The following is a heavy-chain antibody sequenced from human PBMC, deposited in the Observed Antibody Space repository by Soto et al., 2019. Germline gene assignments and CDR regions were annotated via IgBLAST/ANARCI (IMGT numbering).Heavy chain of an antibody. Sequence: GGSLRLSCAASGFTFSSSGMNWVRQAPGKGLEWVSYISSSSTSIYYADSVKGRFTISRDNAQNSLYLQMNSLRDEDTAVYYCARDPGTTFGAFDIWRQGTMVTVSS. J-gene: IGHJ3*02. V-gene: IGHV3-48*02. D-gene: IGHD1-7*01. CDR3: ARDPGTTFGAFDI. CDR1: GFTFSSSG. CDR2: ISSSSTSI.